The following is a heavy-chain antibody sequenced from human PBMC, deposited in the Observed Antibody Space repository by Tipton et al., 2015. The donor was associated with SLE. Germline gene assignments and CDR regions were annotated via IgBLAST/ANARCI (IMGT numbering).Heavy chain of an antibody. Sequence: TLSLTCTVSGGSISSHYWSWIRQPPGKGLEWIGGIYYSGSTNYNPSLKSRVTISVDTSKNQFSLKLSSVTAADTAVYYCARGGGVDSSSVYWGQGTLVTVSS. CDR1: GGSISSHY. D-gene: IGHD6-6*01. CDR2: IYYSGST. J-gene: IGHJ4*02. V-gene: IGHV4-59*11. CDR3: ARGGGVDSSSVY.